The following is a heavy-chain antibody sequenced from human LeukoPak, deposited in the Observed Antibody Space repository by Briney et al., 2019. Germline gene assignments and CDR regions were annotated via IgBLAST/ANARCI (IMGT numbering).Heavy chain of an antibody. V-gene: IGHV3-23*01. D-gene: IGHD1-7*01. Sequence: GGSLRLSCAASGFTFSSYAMSWVRQAPGKGLEWVSAISGSGGSTYYADSVKGRFTISRDNSKNTLYLQMNSLRAEDTAVYYCARKGLGGELGGFDSWGQGTLVTVSS. CDR2: ISGSGGST. CDR1: GFTFSSYA. J-gene: IGHJ4*02. CDR3: ARKGLGGELGGFDS.